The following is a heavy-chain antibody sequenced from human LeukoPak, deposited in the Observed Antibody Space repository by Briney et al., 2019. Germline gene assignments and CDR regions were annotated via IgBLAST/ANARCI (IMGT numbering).Heavy chain of an antibody. CDR1: GGSISSYY. CDR2: IYYSGST. V-gene: IGHV4-59*01. J-gene: IGHJ6*02. CDR3: ARRGDSYDQYYYGMDV. D-gene: IGHD5-18*01. Sequence: KASETLSLTCTVSGGSISSYYWSWIRQPPGKGLEWIGYIYYSGSTNYNPSLKSRVTISVDTSKNQFSLKLGSVTAADTAVYYCARRGDSYDQYYYGMDVWGQGNPGHRLL.